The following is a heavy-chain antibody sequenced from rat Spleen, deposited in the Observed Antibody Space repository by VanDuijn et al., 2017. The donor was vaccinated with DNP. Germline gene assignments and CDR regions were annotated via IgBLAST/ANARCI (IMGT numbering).Heavy chain of an antibody. CDR1: GFTFSDYN. V-gene: IGHV5-7*01. Sequence: EVQLVESGGGLVQPGRSLKLSCAASGFTFSDYNMAWVRQAPKQGLEWVATISYDGSSIDYRDSVKGRFTVSRDNAKNTQYLQMDSLRSEDTATYYCARRRYDGSYYYFDYWGQGVMVTVSS. D-gene: IGHD1-12*02. CDR3: ARRRYDGSYYYFDY. CDR2: ISYDGSSI. J-gene: IGHJ2*01.